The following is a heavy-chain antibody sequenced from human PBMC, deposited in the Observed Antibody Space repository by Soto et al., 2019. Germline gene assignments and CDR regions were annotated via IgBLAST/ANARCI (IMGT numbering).Heavy chain of an antibody. Sequence: SETLSLTCAVYGGSFSGYYWSWIRQPPGKGLEWIGEINHSGSTNYNPSLKSRVTISVDTSKNQFSLKLSSVTAADTAVYYCARTSGSSIGYYYYGMDVWGQGTTVTVSS. CDR1: GGSFSGYY. V-gene: IGHV4-34*01. D-gene: IGHD3-3*02. J-gene: IGHJ6*02. CDR2: INHSGST. CDR3: ARTSGSSIGYYYYGMDV.